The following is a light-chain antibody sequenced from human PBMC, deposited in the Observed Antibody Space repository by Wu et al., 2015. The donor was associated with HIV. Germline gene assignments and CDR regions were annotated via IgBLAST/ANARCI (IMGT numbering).Light chain of an antibody. Sequence: DILLTQSPATLSLSPGERATLSCRASQSVNWYLAWFQQKPGQVPRLLIYDSANRATGIPGRFSGSGSGTDFTLTINSLEPEDFAVYYCQQRSSWLWTFGQGTKVEIK. CDR1: QSVNWY. CDR2: DSA. CDR3: QQRSSWLWT. V-gene: IGKV3-11*01. J-gene: IGKJ1*01.